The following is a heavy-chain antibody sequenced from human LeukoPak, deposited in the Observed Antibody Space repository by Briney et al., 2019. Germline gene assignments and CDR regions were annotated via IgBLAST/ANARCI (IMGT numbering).Heavy chain of an antibody. J-gene: IGHJ4*02. CDR1: GFTFSTYA. CDR2: ISGSGGST. V-gene: IGHV3-23*01. D-gene: IGHD2-21*01. CDR3: AKVWWSGGRAIGD. Sequence: AGGSLRLSCAASGFTFSTYAMSWVRQAPGKGLEWVSAISGSGGSTFYADSMKGRFTISRHNSKNTLYLQMNSLRAEDTAVYYCAKVWWSGGRAIGDWGQGTLVPVSS.